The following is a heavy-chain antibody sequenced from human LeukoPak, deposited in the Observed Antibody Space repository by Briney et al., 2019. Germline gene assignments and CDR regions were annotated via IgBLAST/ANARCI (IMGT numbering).Heavy chain of an antibody. CDR2: IYHSGST. D-gene: IGHD6-13*01. J-gene: IGHJ4*02. CDR1: GGSISSYY. V-gene: IGHV4-59*08. Sequence: SETLSLTCTVSGGSISSYYWSWIRQPPGKGLEWIGYIYHSGSTNYNPSLKSRVTISIDTSRNQFSLKLSSVTAADTAVYYCARHGSSWYLDYWGQGTLVTVSS. CDR3: ARHGSSWYLDY.